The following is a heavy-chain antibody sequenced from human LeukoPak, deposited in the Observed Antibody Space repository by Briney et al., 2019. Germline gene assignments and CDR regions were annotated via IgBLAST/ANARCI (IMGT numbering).Heavy chain of an antibody. D-gene: IGHD6-19*01. Sequence: PSETLSLTCTVSGGSISSSSYYWGWIRQPPGKGLEWIGSIYYSGSTYYNPSLKSRVTISVDTSKNQFSLKLSSVTAADTAVYYCARDKWLVRGWFDPWGQGTLVTVSS. CDR2: IYYSGST. J-gene: IGHJ5*02. V-gene: IGHV4-39*07. CDR1: GGSISSSSYY. CDR3: ARDKWLVRGWFDP.